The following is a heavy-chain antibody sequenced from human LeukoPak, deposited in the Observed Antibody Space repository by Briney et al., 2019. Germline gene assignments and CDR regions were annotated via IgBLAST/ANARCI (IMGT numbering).Heavy chain of an antibody. Sequence: GASVKVSCKASGYTFTSYYMHWVRQAPGQGLEWMGIINPSGGRTSYAQKFQGRVTMTRDTSTSTVYMELSSLRSEDTAVYYCARDLYCSSTSCYILGDPYYYYYYMDVWGKGTTVTVSS. V-gene: IGHV1-46*01. D-gene: IGHD2-2*02. J-gene: IGHJ6*03. CDR2: INPSGGRT. CDR1: GYTFTSYY. CDR3: ARDLYCSSTSCYILGDPYYYYYYMDV.